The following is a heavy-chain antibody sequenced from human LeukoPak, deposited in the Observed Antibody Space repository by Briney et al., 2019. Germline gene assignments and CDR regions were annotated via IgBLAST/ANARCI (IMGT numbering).Heavy chain of an antibody. J-gene: IGHJ3*02. Sequence: GGSLRLSCAASGFTFSDYYMSWIRQAPGKGLEWVSYISSSSSYTNYADSVKGRFTISRDNAKNSLYLQMNSLRAEDTAVYYCARGGEYPPFFEAFGIWGQGTMVTVPS. CDR1: GFTFSDYY. V-gene: IGHV3-11*06. CDR2: ISSSSSYT. D-gene: IGHD3-10*01. CDR3: ARGGEYPPFFEAFGI.